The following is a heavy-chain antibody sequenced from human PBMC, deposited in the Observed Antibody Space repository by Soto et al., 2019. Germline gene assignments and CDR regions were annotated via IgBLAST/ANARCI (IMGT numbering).Heavy chain of an antibody. J-gene: IGHJ6*02. D-gene: IGHD2-21*01. CDR3: AKDTRPFYVAIVIVGYYYGMDV. CDR2: ISWNSGSI. CDR1: GFTFDYYA. Sequence: PGGSLRVSCAASGFTFDYYAMHWVRQSPGKGLEWVSGISWNSGSIGYADSVKGRFTISRDNAKNSLYLQMNSLRAEDTALYYCAKDTRPFYVAIVIVGYYYGMDVWGQGTTVTVSS. V-gene: IGHV3-9*01.